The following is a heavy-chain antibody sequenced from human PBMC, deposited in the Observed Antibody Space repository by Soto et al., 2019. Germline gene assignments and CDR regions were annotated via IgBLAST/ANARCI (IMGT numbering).Heavy chain of an antibody. CDR3: ARVAYHSSGWSFAPAYYFDY. CDR1: GGSISSGGYY. Sequence: PSETLSLTCTVSGGSISSGGYYWSWIRQHPGKGLEWIGYIYYSGSTYYNPSLKSRVTISVDTSKNQFSLKLSSVTAADTAVYYCARVAYHSSGWSFAPAYYFDYWGKGTLVTVSS. D-gene: IGHD6-13*01. J-gene: IGHJ4*02. CDR2: IYYSGST. V-gene: IGHV4-31*03.